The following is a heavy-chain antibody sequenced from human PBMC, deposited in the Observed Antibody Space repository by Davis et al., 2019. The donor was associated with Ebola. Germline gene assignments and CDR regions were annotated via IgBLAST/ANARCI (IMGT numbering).Heavy chain of an antibody. CDR3: ARVGAARPFDY. CDR2: IYYSGST. V-gene: IGHV4-34*09. Sequence: PSETLSLTCAVYGGSFSGYYWSWIRQPPGKGLEWIGYIYYSGSTYYNPSLKSRVTISVDTSKNQFSLKLSSVTAADTAVYYCARVGAARPFDYWGQGTLVTVSS. D-gene: IGHD6-6*01. CDR1: GGSFSGYY. J-gene: IGHJ4*02.